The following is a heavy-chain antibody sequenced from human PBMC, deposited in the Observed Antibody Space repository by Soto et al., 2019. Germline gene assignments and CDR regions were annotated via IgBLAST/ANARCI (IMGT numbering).Heavy chain of an antibody. CDR3: AKVSNKGGVLIRYFDL. V-gene: IGHV3-23*01. D-gene: IGHD3-3*01. J-gene: IGHJ2*01. CDR2: ITGNGGNT. Sequence: EVQLLESGGGLVQPGGSLRLSCAASGFTFSSSAMSWVRQAPGKGLEWVSGITGNGGNTYYADSVKGRFTISRDNSKDTLSLLMNSLTVEDKAAYYCAKVSNKGGVLIRYFDLWGRGTLVTVSS. CDR1: GFTFSSSA.